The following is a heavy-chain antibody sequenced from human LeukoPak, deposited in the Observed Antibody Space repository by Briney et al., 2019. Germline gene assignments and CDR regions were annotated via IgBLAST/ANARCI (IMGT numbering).Heavy chain of an antibody. Sequence: SETLSLTCAVYGGSFSGYYWSWIRQPPGKGLEWIGEINHSGSTNYNPSLKSRVTISVDTSKNQFSLKLSSVTAADTAVYYCARVRQQLLYYYYGMDVWGQGTTVTVSS. CDR3: ARVRQQLLYYYYGMDV. CDR2: INHSGST. V-gene: IGHV4-34*01. D-gene: IGHD6-13*01. J-gene: IGHJ6*02. CDR1: GGSFSGYY.